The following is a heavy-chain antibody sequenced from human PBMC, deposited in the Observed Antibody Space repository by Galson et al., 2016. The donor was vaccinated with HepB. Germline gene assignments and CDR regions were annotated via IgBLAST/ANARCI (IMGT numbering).Heavy chain of an antibody. Sequence: SLRLSCAASGFTFSTYSMNWVRQAPGKGLEWVSYISRSSSTIHYADSVKGRFTTSRDSAKNSLYLQVNSLRDEDTAVYYCASALGIHDYYGMDVWGQGTTVTVAS. CDR2: ISRSSSTI. CDR1: GFTFSTYS. J-gene: IGHJ6*02. CDR3: ASALGIHDYYGMDV. V-gene: IGHV3-48*02. D-gene: IGHD5-18*01.